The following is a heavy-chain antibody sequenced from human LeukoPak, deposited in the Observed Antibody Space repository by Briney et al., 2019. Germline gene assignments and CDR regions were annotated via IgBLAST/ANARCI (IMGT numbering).Heavy chain of an antibody. CDR2: IYHSGST. CDR1: GGSISSSNW. J-gene: IGHJ3*02. V-gene: IGHV4-4*02. D-gene: IGHD2-21*02. Sequence: PSGTLSLTCAVSGGSISSSNWWSWVRQPPGKGLEWIGEIYHSGSTNYNPSLKSRVTISVDKSKNQFSLKLSSVTAADTAVYYCARGTVTALHRDAFDIWGQGTMVTVSS. CDR3: ARGTVTALHRDAFDI.